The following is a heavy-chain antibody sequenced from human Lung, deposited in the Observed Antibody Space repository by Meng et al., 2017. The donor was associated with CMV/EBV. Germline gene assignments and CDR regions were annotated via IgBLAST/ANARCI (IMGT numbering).Heavy chain of an antibody. Sequence: SCAASGFTFSSYSMNWVRQAPGKGLEWVSSISSSSSYIYYADSVKGRFTISRDNAKNSLYLQMNSLRAEDTAVYYCARDYLIVGILEWLPFQRPSSNYYYYYGMDVWXQGTTVTVSS. D-gene: IGHD3-3*01. CDR3: ARDYLIVGILEWLPFQRPSSNYYYYYGMDV. CDR1: GFTFSSYS. J-gene: IGHJ6*02. V-gene: IGHV3-21*01. CDR2: ISSSSSYI.